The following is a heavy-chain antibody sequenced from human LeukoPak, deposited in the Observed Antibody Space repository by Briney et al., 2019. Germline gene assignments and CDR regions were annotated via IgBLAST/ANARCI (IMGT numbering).Heavy chain of an antibody. CDR2: ISYDGSNK. Sequence: PGSSLTLSCAASGFTFSSYGMHCGRQAPGKGLVWGAVISYDGSNKYYADSVKGRFTISRNNSKNTLYLKMTSLRAEATAVYYCAKDRERDTAMVSYIDYWGQGTLVTVSS. J-gene: IGHJ4*02. D-gene: IGHD5-18*01. V-gene: IGHV3-30*18. CDR1: GFTFSSYG. CDR3: AKDRERDTAMVSYIDY.